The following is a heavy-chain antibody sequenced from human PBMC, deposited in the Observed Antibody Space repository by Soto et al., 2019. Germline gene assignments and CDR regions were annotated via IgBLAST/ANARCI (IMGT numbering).Heavy chain of an antibody. CDR1: GDTFSSYI. CDR2: IIPMFGTA. V-gene: IGHV1-69*01. CDR3: ARGGPIGRWFDP. D-gene: IGHD3-10*01. J-gene: IGHJ5*02. Sequence: QVQLVQSGAEVKKPGSSVKVSCKASGDTFSSYIMTWVRQAPGQGLEWMGGIIPMFGTANTAQNFQGRVTITADESTNTAHMELRSLRSEDTAVYYCARGGPIGRWFDPWGQGTLVIVSS.